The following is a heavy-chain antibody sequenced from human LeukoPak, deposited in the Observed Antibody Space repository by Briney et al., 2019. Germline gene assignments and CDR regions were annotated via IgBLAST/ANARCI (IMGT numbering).Heavy chain of an antibody. CDR1: GFTFSTYW. CDR3: ARGGAAAPGDAFDI. J-gene: IGHJ3*02. Sequence: GGSLRLSCSASGFTFSTYWMSWVRQAPGKGLEWVANIKPDGSEKYYVDSVKGRFTISRDNAKNSLYLQMNSLRAEDTAVYYCARGGAAAPGDAFDIWGQGTMVTVSS. CDR2: IKPDGSEK. V-gene: IGHV3-7*01. D-gene: IGHD6-13*01.